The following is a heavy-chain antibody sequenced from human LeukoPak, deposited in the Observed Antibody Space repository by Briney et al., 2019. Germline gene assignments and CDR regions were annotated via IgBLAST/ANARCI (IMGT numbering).Heavy chain of an antibody. CDR2: IYPGDSET. CDR3: ARHRETTMARRAFDY. V-gene: IGHV5-51*01. CDR1: GYNFGSYW. D-gene: IGHD5-18*01. J-gene: IGHJ4*02. Sequence: GESLKISCKASGYNFGSYWLGWVRQTPGKGLEWMGIIYPGDSETRYSPSFEGQVTISVDKSTAFLQWSSLKASDTGMYYCARHRETTMARRAFDYWGQGTLVTVSS.